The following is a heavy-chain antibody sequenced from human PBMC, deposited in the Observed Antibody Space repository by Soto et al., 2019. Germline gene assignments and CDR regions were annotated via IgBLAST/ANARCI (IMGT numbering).Heavy chain of an antibody. Sequence: VQLVESGGGLVKPGGSLRLSCAASGFTFSSYFMNWVRQAPGKGLEWVSSISSSSTYIYYADSVKGRFTISRDNAKNSLYLQMNSLSAEDTAVYYCARDPDQDCSGGSCYTAFDIWGQGTLVTVSS. CDR3: ARDPDQDCSGGSCYTAFDI. CDR2: ISSSSTYI. CDR1: GFTFSSYF. D-gene: IGHD2-15*01. J-gene: IGHJ3*02. V-gene: IGHV3-21*01.